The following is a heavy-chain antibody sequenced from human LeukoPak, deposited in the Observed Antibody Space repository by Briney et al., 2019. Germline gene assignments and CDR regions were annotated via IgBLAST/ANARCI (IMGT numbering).Heavy chain of an antibody. CDR2: ISYDGSNK. J-gene: IGHJ1*01. CDR1: GFTFSSYA. D-gene: IGHD6-25*01. V-gene: IGHV3-30*04. CDR3: ARDSGYNLRGYFQH. Sequence: GGSLRLSCAASGFTFSSYAMHWVRQAPGKGLEWVAVISYDGSNKYYADSVKGRFTISRDNSKNTLYLQMNSLRAEDTAVYYCARDSGYNLRGYFQHWGQGTLVTVYS.